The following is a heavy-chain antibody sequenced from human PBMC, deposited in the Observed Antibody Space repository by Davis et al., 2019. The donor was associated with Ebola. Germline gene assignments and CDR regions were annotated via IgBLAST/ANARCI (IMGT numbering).Heavy chain of an antibody. J-gene: IGHJ4*02. Sequence: PGGSLRLSCAASGFTFSSYSMNWVRQAPGKGLEWVSSISSSSSYIYYADSVKGRFTISRDNAKNSLYLQMSSLRAEDTGVYYCARIIAASAPFDYRGQGTLVTVSS. CDR2: ISSSSSYI. D-gene: IGHD6-13*01. CDR3: ARIIAASAPFDY. V-gene: IGHV3-21*01. CDR1: GFTFSSYS.